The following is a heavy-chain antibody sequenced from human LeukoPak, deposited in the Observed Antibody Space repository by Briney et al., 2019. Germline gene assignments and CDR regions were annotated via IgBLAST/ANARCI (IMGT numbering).Heavy chain of an antibody. CDR3: AKGRDYYGSGADY. V-gene: IGHV3-30*18. Sequence: GGSLRLSCAASGFTFSSYGMHWVRQAPGKGLEWVAVISYDGSNKYYADSVKGRFTISRDNSKNTLYVQMNSLRAEDTAEYYRAKGRDYYGSGADYWGQGTLVTVTS. CDR1: GFTFSSYG. D-gene: IGHD3-10*01. CDR2: ISYDGSNK. J-gene: IGHJ4*02.